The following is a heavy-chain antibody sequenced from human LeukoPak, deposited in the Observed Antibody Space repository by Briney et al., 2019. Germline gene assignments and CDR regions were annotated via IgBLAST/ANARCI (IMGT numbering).Heavy chain of an antibody. CDR2: IYHSGST. J-gene: IGHJ4*02. CDR1: GYSISSGYY. V-gene: IGHV4-38-2*02. CDR3: ARHSSWPYYFDY. Sequence: PSETLSLTCTVSGYSISSGYYWGWIRQPPGKGLEWIGSIYHSGSTYYNPSLKSRVTISVDTSKNQFSLKLNSVIAADTAVYYCARHSSWPYYFDYWGQGTLVTVSS. D-gene: IGHD6-13*01.